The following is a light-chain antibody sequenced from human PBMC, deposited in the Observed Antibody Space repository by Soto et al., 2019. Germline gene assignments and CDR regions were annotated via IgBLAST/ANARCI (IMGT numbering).Light chain of an antibody. CDR3: QQYSAYPWT. Sequence: DIQMTQSPSRLSASVGDRVILTCRASQSIRSWLAWYQQKPGRAPKLLIYQASSLESEVPSRFSGSGSGTEFTLIISRLQPDDFATYYCQQYSAYPWTFGQGTKVEIK. CDR1: QSIRSW. CDR2: QAS. J-gene: IGKJ1*01. V-gene: IGKV1-5*03.